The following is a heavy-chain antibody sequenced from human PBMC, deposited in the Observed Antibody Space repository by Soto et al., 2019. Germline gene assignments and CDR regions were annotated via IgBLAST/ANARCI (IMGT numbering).Heavy chain of an antibody. CDR1: GFTFSSYA. CDR2: ITSNGGNT. V-gene: IGHV3-64*01. D-gene: IGHD2-21*01. J-gene: IGHJ6*02. CDR3: ARRIPFGYGMDV. Sequence: EVQLVESGGGLVQPGGSLRLSCAASGFTFSSYAMHWVRQAPGKGLEYVSGITSNGGNTDYASSVKGRFTISRDNSKNKLYLQMGSPRAEDMAVYYCARRIPFGYGMDVWGQGTTVTVSS.